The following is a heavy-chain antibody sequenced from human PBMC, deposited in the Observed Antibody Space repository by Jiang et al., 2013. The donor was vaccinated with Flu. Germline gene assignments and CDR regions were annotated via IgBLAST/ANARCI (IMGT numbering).Heavy chain of an antibody. V-gene: IGHV4-61*02. J-gene: IGHJ4*02. CDR1: GGSISSGTYC. CDR3: ASQLVVDYWRHIDS. D-gene: IGHD2/OR15-2a*01. CDR2: IYTSGTT. Sequence: GSGLVKPSETLSLTCTVSGGSISSGTYCWNWIRQPAGKGLEWIGRIYTSGTTDYNPSLKSRVTISVDTSKNHFSLRLSSVTAADTAVYYCASQLVVDYWRHIDSWGQGTLVTVSS.